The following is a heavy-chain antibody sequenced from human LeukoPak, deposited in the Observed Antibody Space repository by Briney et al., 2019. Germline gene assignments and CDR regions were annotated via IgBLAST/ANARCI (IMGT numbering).Heavy chain of an antibody. CDR1: GGSISGYY. Sequence: SETLSLTCTVSGGSISGYYWSWIRQPPGKGLEWIGYIYYSGSTNYNPSLKSRVTISVDTSKNQFSLTLSSVTAAHTAVYYCATGGLYNWNYSEYYYYYMDVWGKGTTVTVSS. V-gene: IGHV4-59*01. CDR3: ATGGLYNWNYSEYYYYYMDV. CDR2: IYYSGST. D-gene: IGHD1-7*01. J-gene: IGHJ6*03.